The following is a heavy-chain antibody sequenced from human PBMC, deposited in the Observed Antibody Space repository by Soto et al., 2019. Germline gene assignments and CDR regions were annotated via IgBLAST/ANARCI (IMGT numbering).Heavy chain of an antibody. CDR1: GFTFSSYS. V-gene: IGHV3-21*01. J-gene: IGHJ5*02. Sequence: GGSLRLSCAASGFTFSSYSMNWVRQAPGKGLEWISSISSSSTYIYYADSVKGRFTISRDNAKNSLYLQMNSLRAEDTAVYYCARQNIDNWLAPWGQGTLVTVSS. D-gene: IGHD3-16*02. CDR3: ARQNIDNWLAP. CDR2: ISSSSTYI.